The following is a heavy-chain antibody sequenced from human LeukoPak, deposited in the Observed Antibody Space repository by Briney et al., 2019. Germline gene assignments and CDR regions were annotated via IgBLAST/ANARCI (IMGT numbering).Heavy chain of an antibody. V-gene: IGHV1-24*01. Sequence: ASVKVSCKVSGYTLTELSMHWVRQAPGKGLEWMGGFDPEDGETIYAQRFQGRVTMTEDTSTDTAYMELSSLRSEDTAVYYCARLGYCSSTSCPLDYWGQGTLVTVSS. J-gene: IGHJ4*02. CDR3: ARLGYCSSTSCPLDY. CDR2: FDPEDGET. CDR1: GYTLTELS. D-gene: IGHD2-2*01.